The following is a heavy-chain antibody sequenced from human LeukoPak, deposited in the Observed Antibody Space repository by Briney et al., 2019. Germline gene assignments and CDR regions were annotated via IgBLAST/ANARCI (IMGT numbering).Heavy chain of an antibody. CDR3: TTTDDYGDYDYFDY. J-gene: IGHJ4*02. V-gene: IGHV3-15*01. D-gene: IGHD4-17*01. CDR2: IKSKTDGGTT. CDR1: GFTFSNAW. Sequence: GGSLRLSRAASGFTFSNAWMSWVRQAPGKGLGWVGRIKSKTDGGTTDYAAPVKGRFTISRDDSKNTLYLQMNSLKTEDTAVYYCTTTDDYGDYDYFDYWGQGTLVTVSS.